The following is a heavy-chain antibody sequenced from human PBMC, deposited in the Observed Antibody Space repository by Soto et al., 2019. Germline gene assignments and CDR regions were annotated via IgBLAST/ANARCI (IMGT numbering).Heavy chain of an antibody. Sequence: XSLKISLQGSVYSFTTYWIGWVRQMPGKGLEWMGIIYPGDSDTRYSPSFQGQVTISADKYISTAYLQWSSLKASDTAMYYCARKDSSSAFDYWGQGTLVTVSS. CDR1: VYSFTTYW. CDR2: IYPGDSDT. D-gene: IGHD3-22*01. CDR3: ARKDSSSAFDY. J-gene: IGHJ4*02. V-gene: IGHV5-51*01.